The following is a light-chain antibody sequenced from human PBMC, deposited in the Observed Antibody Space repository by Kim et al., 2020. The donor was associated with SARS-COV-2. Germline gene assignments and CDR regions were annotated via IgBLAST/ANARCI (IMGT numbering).Light chain of an antibody. CDR3: MEALQTPVT. Sequence: DIVMTQSPLSLPVTPGEPASISCRSSQSLLHSNGYNYLDWYLQKPGQSPQLLIYLGSNRASGVPDRFSGSGSGTEFTLKISRVEAEDVGVYYCMEALQTPVTFGQGTKLEI. J-gene: IGKJ2*01. CDR1: QSLLHSNGYNY. V-gene: IGKV2-28*01. CDR2: LGS.